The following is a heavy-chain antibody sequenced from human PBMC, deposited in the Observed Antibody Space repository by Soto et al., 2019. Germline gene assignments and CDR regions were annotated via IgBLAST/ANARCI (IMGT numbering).Heavy chain of an antibody. J-gene: IGHJ4*02. Sequence: QVQLQQWGAGLLKPSETLSLTCAVYGGSFSGYYWSWIRQPPGKGLEWIGEINHSGSTNYNPSLKSRVTISVDTSKNQFSLKLSSVTAADTDVYYCARTVTKYYFDYWGQGTLVTVSS. V-gene: IGHV4-34*01. CDR2: INHSGST. CDR3: ARTVTKYYFDY. CDR1: GGSFSGYY. D-gene: IGHD4-17*01.